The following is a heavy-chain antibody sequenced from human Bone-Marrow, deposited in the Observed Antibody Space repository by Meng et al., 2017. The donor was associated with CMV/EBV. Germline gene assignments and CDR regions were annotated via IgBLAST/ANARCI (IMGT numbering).Heavy chain of an antibody. CDR3: ARAQSRAFDILVVPAGIAFDY. CDR2: INPNTGVT. Sequence: ASVKVSCKTFGYTFTGYCMHWVRQAPGQGLEWMGWINPNTGVTHYAQRFQGEVTLTRDTFISTAYLEVFSLRSDDTAVYYCARAQSRAFDILVVPAGIAFDYWGQGTLVTVSS. V-gene: IGHV1-2*02. D-gene: IGHD2-2*01. CDR1: GYTFTGYC. J-gene: IGHJ4*02.